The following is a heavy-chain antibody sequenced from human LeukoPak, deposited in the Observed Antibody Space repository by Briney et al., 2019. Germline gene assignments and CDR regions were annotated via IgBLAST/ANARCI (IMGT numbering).Heavy chain of an antibody. CDR2: IYYSGST. J-gene: IGHJ4*02. CDR1: GGSISSYY. CDR3: ARWVHCSGGSCYSGELYYFDY. Sequence: PSETLSLTCTVSGGSISSYYWSWIRQPPGKGLEWIGYIYYSGSTNYNPSLKSRVTISVDTSKNQFSLKLSSVTAADTAVYYCARWVHCSGGSCYSGELYYFDYWGQGTLVTVSS. D-gene: IGHD2-15*01. V-gene: IGHV4-59*08.